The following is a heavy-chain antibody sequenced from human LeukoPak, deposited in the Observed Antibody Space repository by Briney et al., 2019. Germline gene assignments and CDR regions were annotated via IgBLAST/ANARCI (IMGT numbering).Heavy chain of an antibody. J-gene: IGHJ4*02. CDR3: ARDGDSYGYDY. V-gene: IGHV1-69*05. CDR2: IIPIFGTA. Sequence: ASVKVSCKASGGTFSSYAISLVRQAPGQGLEWMGGIIPIFGTANYAQKFQGRVTITTDESTSTAYMELSSLRSEDTAVYYCARDGDSYGYDYWGQGTLVTVSS. D-gene: IGHD5-18*01. CDR1: GGTFSSYA.